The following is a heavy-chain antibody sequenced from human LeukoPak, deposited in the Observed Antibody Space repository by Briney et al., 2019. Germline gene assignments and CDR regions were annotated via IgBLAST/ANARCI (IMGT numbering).Heavy chain of an antibody. CDR3: ERGRTMVRGVIRPFDY. V-gene: IGHV4-34*01. Sequence: SSETLSLTCAVYGGSFSGYYWSWIRQPPGKGLEWIGEINHSGSTNYNPSLKSRVTISVDTSKNQFSLKLSSVTAADTAVYYCERGRTMVRGVIRPFDYWGQGTLVTVSS. J-gene: IGHJ4*02. CDR2: INHSGST. D-gene: IGHD3-10*01. CDR1: GGSFSGYY.